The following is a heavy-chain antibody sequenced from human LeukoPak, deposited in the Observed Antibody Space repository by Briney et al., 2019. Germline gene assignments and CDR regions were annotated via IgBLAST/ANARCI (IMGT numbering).Heavy chain of an antibody. CDR1: GGSISSGSYY. V-gene: IGHV4-31*03. D-gene: IGHD2-2*01. CDR2: IYYSGST. Sequence: SETLSLTCTVSGGSISSGSYYWSWIRQHPGKGLEWIGYIYYSGSTYYNPSLKSRVTISVDTSKNQFSLKLSSVTAADTAVYYCARGGSYCSSTSCLERYFDYWGQGTLVTVSS. J-gene: IGHJ4*02. CDR3: ARGGSYCSSTSCLERYFDY.